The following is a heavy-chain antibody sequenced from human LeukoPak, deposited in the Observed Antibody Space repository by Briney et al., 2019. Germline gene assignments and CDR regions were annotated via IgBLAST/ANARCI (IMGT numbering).Heavy chain of an antibody. D-gene: IGHD5-24*01. CDR1: GFIFGSCA. V-gene: IGHV3-23*01. J-gene: IGHJ3*01. CDR2: ISDNGAGT. Sequence: PGGSLRLSCTASGFIFGSCAMSWVRQAPGKGLEWVSGISDNGAGTYYADSVRGRFTISRDTSKNTLYSQMNSLTADDTALYYCAKGGGNGYNIGFDFWGQGTMVAVSS. CDR3: AKGGGNGYNIGFDF.